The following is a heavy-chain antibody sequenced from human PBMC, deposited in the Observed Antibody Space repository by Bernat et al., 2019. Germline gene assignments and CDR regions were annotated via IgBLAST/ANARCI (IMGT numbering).Heavy chain of an antibody. V-gene: IGHV1-3*04. CDR3: AREDYYDRPSFGMDV. J-gene: IGHJ6*02. CDR2: VNNHNGQT. Sequence: QVQLVQSGAEVKKPGASVKVSCKASGYSFISHAIYWVRQAPGQRLEWMGWVNNHNGQTTYSQKFQGRVTITRDTSANTVYMELSSLRSEDTAVYYCAREDYYDRPSFGMDVWGQGATVTVSS. CDR1: GYSFISHA. D-gene: IGHD3-22*01.